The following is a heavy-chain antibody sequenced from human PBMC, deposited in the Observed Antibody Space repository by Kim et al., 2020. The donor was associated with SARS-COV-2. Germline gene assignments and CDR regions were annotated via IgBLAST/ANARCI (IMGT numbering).Heavy chain of an antibody. V-gene: IGHV4-59*01. CDR3: ARVVVAATGFDY. D-gene: IGHD2-15*01. J-gene: IGHJ4*02. CDR2: IYYSGST. Sequence: SETLSLTCTVSGGSISSYYWSWIRQPPGKGLEWIGYIYYSGSTNYNPSLKSRVTISVDTSKNQFSLKLSSVTAADTAVYYCARVVVAATGFDYWDQGTLV. CDR1: GGSISSYY.